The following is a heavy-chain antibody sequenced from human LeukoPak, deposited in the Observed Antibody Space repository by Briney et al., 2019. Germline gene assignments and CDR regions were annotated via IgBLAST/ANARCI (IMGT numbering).Heavy chain of an antibody. CDR2: NQFRGRT. D-gene: IGHD5-18*01. CDR1: GGSVSSGSYS. V-gene: IGHV4-39*01. CDR3: ARQLRRGYRYGQFDY. J-gene: IGHJ4*02. Sequence: PSETLSLTCTVSGGSVSSGSYSWDSIREPPGKGLEWIGSNQFRGRTYYNPSLKSRVTISVGTYKNQFSLKVISVTAADTAIYYCARQLRRGYRYGQFDYWGQGTLVAISS.